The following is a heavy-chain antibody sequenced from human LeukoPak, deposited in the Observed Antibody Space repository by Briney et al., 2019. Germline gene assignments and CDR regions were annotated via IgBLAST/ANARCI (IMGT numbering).Heavy chain of an antibody. CDR1: GGSFSGYY. J-gene: IGHJ4*02. CDR3: ARANYVY. Sequence: PSETLSLTCAVYGGSFSGYYWSWIRQPPGKGLEWIGEINHSGSTNYNPTLKSRVTISVDTSKNQFSLKLSSVTAADTAVYYCARANYVYWGQGTLVTVSS. V-gene: IGHV4-34*01. CDR2: INHSGST. D-gene: IGHD3-10*02.